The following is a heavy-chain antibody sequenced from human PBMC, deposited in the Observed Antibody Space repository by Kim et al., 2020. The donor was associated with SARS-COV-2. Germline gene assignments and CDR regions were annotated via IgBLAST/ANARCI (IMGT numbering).Heavy chain of an antibody. CDR2: T. D-gene: IGHD3-10*01. Sequence: TGYAQKFQGRVTMTRNTSISTAYMELSSLRSEDTAVYYCAIPIQKAGGDYWGQGTLVTVSS. CDR3: AIPIQKAGGDY. J-gene: IGHJ4*02. V-gene: IGHV1-8*01.